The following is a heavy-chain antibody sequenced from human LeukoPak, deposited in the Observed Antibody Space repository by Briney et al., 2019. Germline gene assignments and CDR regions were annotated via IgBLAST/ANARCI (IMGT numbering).Heavy chain of an antibody. Sequence: SETLSLTCTVSGGSISSGGYYWSWIRQHPGKGLEWIGYIYYSGSTYYNPSLKSRVTISVGTSKNQFSLKLSSVTAADTAVYYCARAIRPGSLDYWGQGTLVTVSS. CDR3: ARAIRPGSLDY. J-gene: IGHJ4*02. V-gene: IGHV4-31*03. CDR1: GGSISSGGYY. D-gene: IGHD3-10*01. CDR2: IYYSGST.